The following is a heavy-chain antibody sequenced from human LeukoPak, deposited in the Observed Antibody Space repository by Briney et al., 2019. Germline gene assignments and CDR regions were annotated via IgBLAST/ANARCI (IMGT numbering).Heavy chain of an antibody. J-gene: IGHJ4*02. CDR3: AKGSSNSRPYYFDY. Sequence: GGSLRLPCAASGFTFSNYVMSWVRQAPGKGLEWVSAITGSSDSTYYADSVKGRFTSSRDNSKSTLFLQMNSLRAEDTAIYYCAKGSSNSRPYYFDYWGQGTLATVSS. D-gene: IGHD1-1*01. CDR1: GFTFSNYV. V-gene: IGHV3-23*01. CDR2: ITGSSDST.